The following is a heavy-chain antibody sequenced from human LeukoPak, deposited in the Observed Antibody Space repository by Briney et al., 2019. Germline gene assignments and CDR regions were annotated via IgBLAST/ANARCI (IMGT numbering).Heavy chain of an antibody. CDR1: GGTSSNYI. J-gene: IGHJ4*02. D-gene: IGHD6-6*01. V-gene: IGHV1-69*02. CDR2: IIPILGIA. CDR3: ASTYRSSSGASFDY. Sequence: SVKVSCKASGGTSSNYIFSWVRQAPGQRLDWMGRIIPILGIANYAQKFQGRVTITADKSTSTAYMELSSLRSEDTAIYYCASTYRSSSGASFDYWGQGTLVTASS.